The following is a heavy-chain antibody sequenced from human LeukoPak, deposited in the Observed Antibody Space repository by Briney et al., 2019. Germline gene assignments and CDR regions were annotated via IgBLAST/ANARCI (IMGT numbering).Heavy chain of an antibody. CDR3: ARDRPMIVVVSMGEYFQH. D-gene: IGHD3-22*01. CDR2: ITYNGSKK. J-gene: IGHJ1*01. CDR1: GFTFSSYA. Sequence: GGSLRLSCAASGFTFSSYAMHWVRQAPGKGLEWVADITYNGSKKYYADSVKGPFTISRDNSKNTLYMQMNSLKAEDTAVNYCARDRPMIVVVSMGEYFQHWGQGTLVTVSS. V-gene: IGHV3-30*01.